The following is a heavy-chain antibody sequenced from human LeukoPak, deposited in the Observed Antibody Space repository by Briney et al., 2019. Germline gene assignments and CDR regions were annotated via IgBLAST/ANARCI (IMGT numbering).Heavy chain of an antibody. D-gene: IGHD1-1*01. Sequence: GRSLRLSCAASGFTFSSYAMHWVRQAPGKGLEWVAVISYDGSNKYYADSVKGRFTISRDNSKNTLYLQMNSLRAEDTAVYYCARVAERRAPFDYWGQGTLVTVSS. CDR3: ARVAERRAPFDY. V-gene: IGHV3-30-3*01. CDR2: ISYDGSNK. CDR1: GFTFSSYA. J-gene: IGHJ4*02.